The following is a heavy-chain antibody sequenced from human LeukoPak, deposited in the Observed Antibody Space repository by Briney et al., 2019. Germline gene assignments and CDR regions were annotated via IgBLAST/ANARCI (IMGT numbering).Heavy chain of an antibody. D-gene: IGHD6-13*01. CDR1: GGTFSSYA. CDR2: IIPILGIA. CDR3: ARDSPSDSSSPG. V-gene: IGHV1-69*04. J-gene: IGHJ3*01. Sequence: SVKVSCKASGGTFSSYAISWVRQAPGQGLEWMGRIIPILGIANYAQKFQGRVTITADNSTSTAYMELSSLRSEDTAVYYCARDSPSDSSSPGWGQGTMVTVSS.